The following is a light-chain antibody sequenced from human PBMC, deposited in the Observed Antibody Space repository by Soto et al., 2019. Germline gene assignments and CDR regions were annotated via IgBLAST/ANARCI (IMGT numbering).Light chain of an antibody. V-gene: IGKV1-33*01. CDR3: QQYDMLPLT. Sequence: DIQMTQSPSSLFASVGDRVTITCQATQDINIYLNWYQQKPGKAPNLLIYDASNLEIGVPSRFSGSGSGTHFTFTISSLQTEDIGTYYCQQYDMLPLTFGRGTRLEIK. CDR1: QDINIY. CDR2: DAS. J-gene: IGKJ5*01.